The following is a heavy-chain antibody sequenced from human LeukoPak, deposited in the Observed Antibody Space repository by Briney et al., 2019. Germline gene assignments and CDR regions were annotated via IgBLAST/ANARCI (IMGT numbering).Heavy chain of an antibody. CDR1: GGSVSNGNYY. CDR2: IYYTGST. V-gene: IGHV4-61*03. CDR3: ARSQNYYGSGDY. J-gene: IGHJ4*02. Sequence: KPSETLSLTCTVSGGSVSNGNYYWSWLRQPPGKALEWIGYIYYTGSTYYNPSLEGRVIISVDTSKNHFSVKLSSVTAADTAVYYCARSQNYYGSGDYWSQGTLVTVSS. D-gene: IGHD3-10*01.